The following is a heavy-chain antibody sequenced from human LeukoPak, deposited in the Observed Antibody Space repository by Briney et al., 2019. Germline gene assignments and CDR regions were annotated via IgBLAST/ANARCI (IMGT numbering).Heavy chain of an antibody. J-gene: IGHJ3*01. V-gene: IGHV3-33*01. Sequence: GRSLRLSCVASGFTLSSLGMHWVRQAPGKGPEWVAVIWNDGSNKYYADSVKGRFSISRDNSKNTLSLHMTSLRAEDTTVYHCARGTGSDYLDAFDAWGQGTMVIVSS. D-gene: IGHD5-12*01. CDR2: IWNDGSNK. CDR3: ARGTGSDYLDAFDA. CDR1: GFTLSSLG.